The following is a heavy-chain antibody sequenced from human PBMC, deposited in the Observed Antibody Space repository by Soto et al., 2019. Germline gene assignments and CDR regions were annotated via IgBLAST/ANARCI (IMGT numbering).Heavy chain of an antibody. Sequence: KASETLSLTCTVSGGSISSSSYYWGWIRQPPGKGLEWIGSIYYSGSTYYNPSLKSRVTISVDTSKNQFSLKLSSVTAADTAVYYCATIRWLQSHGYDYWGQGTLVTVSS. CDR2: IYYSGST. D-gene: IGHD5-12*01. J-gene: IGHJ4*02. CDR3: ATIRWLQSHGYDY. V-gene: IGHV4-39*01. CDR1: GGSISSSSYY.